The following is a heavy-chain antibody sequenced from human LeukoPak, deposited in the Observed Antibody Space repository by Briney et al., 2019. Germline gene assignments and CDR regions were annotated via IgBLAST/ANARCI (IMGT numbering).Heavy chain of an antibody. Sequence: GGSLRLSCAASGFTFSSYWMSWVRQAPGKGLEWVANIKKDGSEKYYVDSVKGRFTISRDNAKTSLYLQMNSLRAEDTAVYYCARGGLYYDILTGPNFDYWGQGTLVTVSS. CDR3: ARGGLYYDILTGPNFDY. J-gene: IGHJ4*02. D-gene: IGHD3-9*01. CDR2: IKKDGSEK. V-gene: IGHV3-7*03. CDR1: GFTFSSYW.